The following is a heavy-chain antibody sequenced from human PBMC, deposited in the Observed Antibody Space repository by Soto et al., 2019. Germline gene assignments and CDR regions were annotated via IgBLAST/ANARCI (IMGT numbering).Heavy chain of an antibody. CDR3: ARQGGDQLLWDYYYYYMDV. J-gene: IGHJ6*03. V-gene: IGHV4-39*01. CDR1: GGSISSSSYY. CDR2: IYYSGST. Sequence: SETLSLTCTVSGGSISSSSYYWGWIRQPPGKGLEWIGSIYYSGSTYYNPSLKSRVTISVDTSKNQFSLKLSSVTAADTAVYYCARQGGDQLLWDYYYYYMDVWGKGTTVTVSS. D-gene: IGHD2-2*01.